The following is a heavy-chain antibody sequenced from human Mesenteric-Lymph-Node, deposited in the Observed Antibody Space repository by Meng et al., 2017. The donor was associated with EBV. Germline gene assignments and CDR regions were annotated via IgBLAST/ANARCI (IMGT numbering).Heavy chain of an antibody. J-gene: IGHJ4*02. CDR2: INPNSGDT. D-gene: IGHD6-13*01. V-gene: IGHV1-2*06. CDR1: GYTFTGFY. CDR3: AREGPATAPFY. Sequence: HLVQSGAEVKKPGASVKVSCKASGYTFTGFYIHWVRRAPGQGPEWMGRINPNSGDTIYAQKYQGRVTMTRDTSINTAYMDLSGLTSDDTAMYFCAREGPATAPFYWGQGTLVTVSS.